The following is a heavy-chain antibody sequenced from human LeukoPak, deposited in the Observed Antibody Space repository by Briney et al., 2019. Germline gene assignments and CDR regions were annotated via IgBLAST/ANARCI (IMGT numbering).Heavy chain of an antibody. J-gene: IGHJ4*02. D-gene: IGHD3/OR15-3a*01. CDR3: AKSLQSAWTHFDY. CDR1: GFTFYNYA. Sequence: PGGSLRLSCAASGFTFYNYAMSWVRQAPGKGLEWVSAISGSGGSTYYADSVKGRFTISRDNSKNTLYLQMNSLRAEDTAVYYCAKSLQSAWTHFDYWGQGTQVTVSS. CDR2: ISGSGGST. V-gene: IGHV3-23*01.